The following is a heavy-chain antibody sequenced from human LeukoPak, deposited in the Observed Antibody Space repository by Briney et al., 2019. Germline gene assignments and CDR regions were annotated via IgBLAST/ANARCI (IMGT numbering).Heavy chain of an antibody. CDR1: RFTFSSYW. J-gene: IGHJ4*02. V-gene: IGHV3-7*05. Sequence: PGGSLSLSCAASRFTFSSYWMPWARQAPGKGLEGVANIKQDGGEKHYVDSVQGRFTISRDNAKNSLYLQMNSLRAGDTAVYYCARDVGYDSSGSYPYYFDYWGLGTLVTVSS. CDR2: IKQDGGEK. D-gene: IGHD3-22*01. CDR3: ARDVGYDSSGSYPYYFDY.